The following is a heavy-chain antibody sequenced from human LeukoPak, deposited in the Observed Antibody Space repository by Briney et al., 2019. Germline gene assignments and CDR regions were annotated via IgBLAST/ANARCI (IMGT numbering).Heavy chain of an antibody. CDR1: GFTFSRYS. CDR2: ISSSSSTI. V-gene: IGHV3-48*01. J-gene: IGHJ4*02. D-gene: IGHD5-12*01. Sequence: GGSLRLSCAASGFTFSRYSMNWVRQAPGKGLEWVSYISSSSSTIYYADSVKGRFTISRDNSKNTLYLQMNSLRAEDTAVYYCAKDGVIVVTGDFDYWGQGTLVTVSS. CDR3: AKDGVIVVTGDFDY.